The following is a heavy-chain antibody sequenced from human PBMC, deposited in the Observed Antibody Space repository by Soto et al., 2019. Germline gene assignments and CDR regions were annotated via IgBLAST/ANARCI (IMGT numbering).Heavy chain of an antibody. Sequence: SETLSLTCTVSGGSISSFYWSWIRQPPGKGLEWIGYIYYSGSTNYNPSLKSRVTISVDTSKNQFSLKLSSVTAADTAVYYCARVSLLGSFDYWGQGTLVTVSS. J-gene: IGHJ4*02. CDR2: IYYSGST. D-gene: IGHD3-16*01. CDR1: GGSISSFY. V-gene: IGHV4-59*01. CDR3: ARVSLLGSFDY.